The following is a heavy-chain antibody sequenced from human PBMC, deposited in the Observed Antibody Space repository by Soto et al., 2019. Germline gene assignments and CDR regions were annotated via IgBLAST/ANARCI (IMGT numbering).Heavy chain of an antibody. J-gene: IGHJ3*02. D-gene: IGHD1-7*01. V-gene: IGHV4-59*08. CDR3: ASELSQHDAFDI. CDR1: GGSISSYY. CDR2: IYYSGST. Sequence: SETLSLTCTVSGGSISSYYWSWIRQPPGKGLEWIGYIYYSGSTNYNPSLKSRVTISVDTSKNQFSLKLSSVTAADTAVYYCASELSQHDAFDIWGQGTMVTVSS.